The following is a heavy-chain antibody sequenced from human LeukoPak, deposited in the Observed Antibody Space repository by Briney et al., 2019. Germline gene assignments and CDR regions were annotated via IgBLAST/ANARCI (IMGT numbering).Heavy chain of an antibody. J-gene: IGHJ5*02. CDR1: GGSISSSSYY. Sequence: SETLSLTCTVSGGSISSSSYYWGWLRQPPGTGLEWIGSIYYSGSTYYNPSLKSRVTISVDTSKNQFSLKLSSVTAADTAVYYCAREASSPGENWFDPWGQGTLVTVSS. CDR3: AREASSPGENWFDP. V-gene: IGHV4-39*07. CDR2: IYYSGST. D-gene: IGHD3-10*01.